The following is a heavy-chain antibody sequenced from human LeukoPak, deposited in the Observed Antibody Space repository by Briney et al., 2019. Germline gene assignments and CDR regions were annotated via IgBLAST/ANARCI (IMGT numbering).Heavy chain of an antibody. CDR1: GFTFSGFA. J-gene: IGHJ4*02. Sequence: GGSLRLSCAASGFTFSGFAMNWVRQAPGKGLEWVSAISGDRTTYYADSVKGRFTISRDNSKNTLYLQMNSLRAEDTAVYYCAKGGGWLYYFDYCGQRTMVAVSS. CDR3: AKGGGWLYYFDY. CDR2: ISGDRTT. V-gene: IGHV3-23*01. D-gene: IGHD6-19*01.